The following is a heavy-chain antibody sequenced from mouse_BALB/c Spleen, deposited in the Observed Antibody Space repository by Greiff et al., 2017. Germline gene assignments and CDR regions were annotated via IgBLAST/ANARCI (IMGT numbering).Heavy chain of an antibody. CDR2: ISYSGST. CDR1: GYSITSDYA. Sequence: VQLKESGPGLVKPSQSLSLTCTVTGYSITSDYAWNWIRQFPGNKLEWMGYISYSGSTSYNPSLKSRISITRDTSKNQFFLQLNSVTTEDTATYYCARRGSRGGFAYWGQGTLVTVSA. J-gene: IGHJ3*01. V-gene: IGHV3-2*02. D-gene: IGHD3-1*01. CDR3: ARRGSRGGFAY.